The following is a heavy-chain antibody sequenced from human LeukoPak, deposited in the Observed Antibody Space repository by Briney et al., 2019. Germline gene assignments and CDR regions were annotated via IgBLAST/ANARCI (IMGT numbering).Heavy chain of an antibody. Sequence: PGGSLRLSCAASGFTFSSYAMTWVCQAPGKGLEWVSVISGSGGSTYYADSVKGRFTISRDNSKNTLYLQMNSLRAEDTAVYYCAKGQNYYDTSGYLTVDHWGQGTLVTVSS. J-gene: IGHJ4*02. CDR2: ISGSGGST. D-gene: IGHD3-22*01. CDR1: GFTFSSYA. CDR3: AKGQNYYDTSGYLTVDH. V-gene: IGHV3-23*01.